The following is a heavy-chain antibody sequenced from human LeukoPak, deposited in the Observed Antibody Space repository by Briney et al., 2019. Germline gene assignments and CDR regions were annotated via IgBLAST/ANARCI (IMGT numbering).Heavy chain of an antibody. D-gene: IGHD2-21*01. CDR1: RFTFSNYS. V-gene: IGHV3-21*01. CDR3: ARDFFPIVDSTWYEIGY. CDR2: ISRGSGHI. Sequence: PGGSLRLSCAASRFTFSNYSMNWVRQAPGKGLEWVSSISRGSGHIYYADSVKGRFTISRDNARNSLYLQMDSLRSEDTAVYYCARDFFPIVDSTWYEIGYWGQGTLVTVSS. J-gene: IGHJ4*02.